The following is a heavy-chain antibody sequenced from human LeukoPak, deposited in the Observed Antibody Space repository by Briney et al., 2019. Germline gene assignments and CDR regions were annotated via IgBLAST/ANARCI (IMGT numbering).Heavy chain of an antibody. V-gene: IGHV3-48*03. Sequence: GGSLRLSCAASGFTFSSYEMNWVRQAPGKGLEWVSYISSSGSTIYYADSVKGRFTISRDNSKNTLYLQMNSLRAEDTAVYYCASRHVLRYFDWWGQGTLVTVSS. D-gene: IGHD3-9*01. J-gene: IGHJ4*02. CDR1: GFTFSSYE. CDR3: ASRHVLRYFDW. CDR2: ISSSGSTI.